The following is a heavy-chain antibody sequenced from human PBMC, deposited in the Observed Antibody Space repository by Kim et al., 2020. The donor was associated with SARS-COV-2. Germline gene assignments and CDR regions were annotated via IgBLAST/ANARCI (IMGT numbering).Heavy chain of an antibody. CDR3: ARDYGDYKIDY. J-gene: IGHJ4*02. V-gene: IGHV3-21*01. D-gene: IGHD4-17*01. CDR2: I. Sequence: IYYADSVKGRFTISRDNAKNSLYLQMNSLRAEDTAVYYCARDYGDYKIDYWGQGTLVTVSS.